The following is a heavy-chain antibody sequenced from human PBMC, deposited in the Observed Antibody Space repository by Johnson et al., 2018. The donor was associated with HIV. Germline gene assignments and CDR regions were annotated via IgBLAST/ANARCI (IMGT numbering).Heavy chain of an antibody. D-gene: IGHD3-3*01. J-gene: IGHJ3*02. V-gene: IGHV3-66*01. CDR2: IYSGGST. CDR1: GFTFDDYG. Sequence: AQVVESGGGVVRPGGSLRLSCAASGFTFDDYGMNWVRQAPGKGLEWVSGIYSGGSTYYADSVKGRFTISRDNSKNTLYLQMNSLRAEDTALYYCARDQSGQYYNFWSGYFNAFDIWGQGTMVTVSS. CDR3: ARDQSGQYYNFWSGYFNAFDI.